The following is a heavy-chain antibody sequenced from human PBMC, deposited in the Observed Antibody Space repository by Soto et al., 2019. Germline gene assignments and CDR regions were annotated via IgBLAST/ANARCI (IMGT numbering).Heavy chain of an antibody. D-gene: IGHD4-17*01. J-gene: IGHJ4*02. Sequence: PSETLSLTCAVSGGSTSSGGYSWSWIRQPPGKGLEWIGYIYHSGSTYYNPSLKSRVTISVDRSKNQFSLKLSSVTAADTAVYYCARAGDYGDSYFDYWGQGTLVTVSS. V-gene: IGHV4-30-2*01. CDR2: IYHSGST. CDR3: ARAGDYGDSYFDY. CDR1: GGSTSSGGYS.